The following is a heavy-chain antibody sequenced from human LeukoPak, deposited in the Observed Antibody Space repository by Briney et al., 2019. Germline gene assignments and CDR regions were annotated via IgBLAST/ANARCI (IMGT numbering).Heavy chain of an antibody. Sequence: GGSLRISCTASGFIFRDHTMSWFRQAPGKGLEWVGFIRTKTYSQTTEYAASVKGRFTISRDDSTSIAYLQMNSLKTEDTAVYYCSRNSGTLTGYPFDIWGQGTMVTVSS. CDR2: IRTKTYSQTT. J-gene: IGHJ3*02. D-gene: IGHD5-12*01. V-gene: IGHV3-49*03. CDR3: SRNSGTLTGYPFDI. CDR1: GFIFRDHT.